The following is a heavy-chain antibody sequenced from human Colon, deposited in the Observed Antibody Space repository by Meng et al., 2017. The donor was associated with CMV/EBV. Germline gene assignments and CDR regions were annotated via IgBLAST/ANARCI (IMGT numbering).Heavy chain of an antibody. J-gene: IGHJ6*02. CDR2: IYSGGST. CDR3: ARGYDFWSGYYGMDV. CDR1: GFTVSSNY. Sequence: GGSLKISCAASGFTVSSNYMSWVRQAPGKGLEWVSVIYSGGSTYYADSVKGRFTISRDNSKNTLYLQMNSLRAEDTAVYYCARGYDFWSGYYGMDVWGQGTTVTVSS. V-gene: IGHV3-66*02. D-gene: IGHD3-3*01.